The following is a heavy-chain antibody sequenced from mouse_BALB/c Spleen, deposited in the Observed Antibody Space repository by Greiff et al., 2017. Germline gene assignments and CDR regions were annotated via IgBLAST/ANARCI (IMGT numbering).Heavy chain of an antibody. D-gene: IGHD2-2*01. J-gene: IGHJ3*01. Sequence: VQLQQSGAELVKPGASVKLSCTASGFNIKDTYMHWVKQRPEQGLEWIGRIDPANGNTKYDPKFQGKATITADTSSNTAYLQRSSLTSEDTAVYYCARGGYDGAWFAYWGQGTLVTVSA. CDR1: GFNIKDTY. CDR3: ARGGYDGAWFAY. CDR2: IDPANGNT. V-gene: IGHV14-3*02.